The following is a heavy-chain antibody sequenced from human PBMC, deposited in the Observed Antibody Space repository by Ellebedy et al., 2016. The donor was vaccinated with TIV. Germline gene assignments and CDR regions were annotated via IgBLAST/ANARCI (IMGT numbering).Heavy chain of an antibody. CDR2: IWYDGSNK. D-gene: IGHD2-2*01. Sequence: GGSLRLXCAASGFTFSSYGMHWVRQAPGKGLEWVAVIWYDGSNKYYADSVKGRFTISRDNSKNTLYLQLNSLRAEDTAVYYCARDLIVVVPAAMFYYYGMDVWGQGTTVTVSS. CDR1: GFTFSSYG. V-gene: IGHV3-30*19. CDR3: ARDLIVVVPAAMFYYYGMDV. J-gene: IGHJ6*02.